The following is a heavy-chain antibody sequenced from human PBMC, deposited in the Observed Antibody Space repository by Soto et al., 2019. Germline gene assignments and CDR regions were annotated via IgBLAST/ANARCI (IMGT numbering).Heavy chain of an antibody. V-gene: IGHV4-31*03. J-gene: IGHJ5*02. CDR3: ARSSPVVTAP. CDR1: GGSISSGGYY. CDR2: IYYSGST. D-gene: IGHD2-21*02. Sequence: QVQLQESGPGLVKPSQTLSLTCTVSGGSISSGGYYWSWIRQHPGKGLEWIGYIYYSGSTYYNPSHKGRITISVDTSKNQFSLKLSSVTAADTAVYYCARSSPVVTAPWGQGTLVTVSS.